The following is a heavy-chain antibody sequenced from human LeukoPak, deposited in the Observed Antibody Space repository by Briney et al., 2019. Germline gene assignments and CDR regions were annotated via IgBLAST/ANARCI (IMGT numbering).Heavy chain of an antibody. CDR2: IYYSGST. CDR3: ASEVQLERPTVYYFDY. J-gene: IGHJ4*02. V-gene: IGHV4-39*07. D-gene: IGHD1-1*01. Sequence: SETLSLTCTVSGGSISSSSYYWGWIRQPPGKGLEWIGSIYYSGSTYYNPSLKSRVTISVDTSKNQFSLKLSSVIAADTAVYYCASEVQLERPTVYYFDYWGQETLVTVSS. CDR1: GGSISSSSYY.